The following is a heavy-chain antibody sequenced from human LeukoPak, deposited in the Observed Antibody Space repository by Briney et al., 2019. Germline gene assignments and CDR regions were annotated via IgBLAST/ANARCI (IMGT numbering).Heavy chain of an antibody. J-gene: IGHJ4*02. CDR1: GGSVSSGSYY. V-gene: IGHV4-61*01. CDR3: ARASVIYGGGIIDY. D-gene: IGHD3-16*01. CDR2: IYYSGST. Sequence: SETLSLTCTVSGGSVSSGSYYWSWIRQPPGKGLEWIGYIYYSGSTNHNPSLKSRVTISVDTSKNQFSLKLSSVTAADTAVYYCARASVIYGGGIIDYWGQGTLVTVSS.